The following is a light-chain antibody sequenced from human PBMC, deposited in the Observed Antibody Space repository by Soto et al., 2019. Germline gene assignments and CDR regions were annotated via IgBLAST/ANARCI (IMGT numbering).Light chain of an antibody. CDR1: QSVLYSSNNKNY. J-gene: IGKJ3*01. V-gene: IGKV4-1*01. CDR2: WAS. Sequence: DIVMTQSPDSLAVSLGERATINCKSSQSVLYSSNNKNYLAWYQQKPGQPPKLLIYWASTRESGVPDRFSGSGSGTDFTLTISSLQAEDVAVYYCQQYYSTPFTFGHGTQVDI. CDR3: QQYYSTPFT.